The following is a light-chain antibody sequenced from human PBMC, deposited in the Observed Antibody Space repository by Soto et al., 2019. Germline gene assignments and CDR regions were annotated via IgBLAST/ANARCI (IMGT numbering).Light chain of an antibody. V-gene: IGKV1-39*01. CDR2: AAS. J-gene: IGKJ4*01. Sequence: IQMTQSPSSLSASVGDRVTITCRASQSISSYLNWYQQKPGKAPKLLIYAASSLQSGVPSRFSGSGSGTDITLTISSLQPEDFATYYCQQSYSTPRALTFGGGTKVEIK. CDR3: QQSYSTPRALT. CDR1: QSISSY.